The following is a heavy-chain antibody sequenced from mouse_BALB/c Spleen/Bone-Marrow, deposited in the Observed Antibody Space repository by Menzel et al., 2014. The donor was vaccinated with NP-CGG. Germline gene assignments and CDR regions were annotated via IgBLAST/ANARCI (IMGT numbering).Heavy chain of an antibody. V-gene: IGHV7-3*02. CDR2: IRNKANSYTT. CDR3: ARDYLYYFDY. CDR1: GFTFTDHY. Sequence: EVMLVESGGGLVQPGGFLRLSCATSGFTFTDHYMSWVRQPPGKALEWLGFIRNKANSYTTEYSASVKGRFTISRDNSQSIVYLQMNTLRAEDSATYYCARDYLYYFDYWGQGTTLTVSS. J-gene: IGHJ2*01. D-gene: IGHD2-1*01.